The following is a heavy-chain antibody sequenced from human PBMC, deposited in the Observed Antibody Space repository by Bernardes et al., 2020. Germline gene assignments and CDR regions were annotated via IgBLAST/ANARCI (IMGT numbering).Heavy chain of an antibody. V-gene: IGHV5-51*01. Sequence: TMTFSCKGSGYSFTSYWIGWVRQMPGTGLEWMGIIYPGDSDTRYSPSFQGQVTISADKSISTAYLQWSSLKASDTAMYYCARGITIFGVVTYNWFDHWGQGTLVTGSS. J-gene: IGHJ5*02. CDR3: ARGITIFGVVTYNWFDH. CDR2: IYPGDSDT. D-gene: IGHD3-3*01. CDR1: GYSFTSYW.